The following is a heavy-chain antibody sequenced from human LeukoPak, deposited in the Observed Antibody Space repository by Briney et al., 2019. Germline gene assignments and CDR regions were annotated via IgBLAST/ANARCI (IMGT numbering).Heavy chain of an antibody. CDR3: AKGPVVPAAMERYYFDY. D-gene: IGHD2-2*01. V-gene: IGHV3-23*01. Sequence: GGSLRLSCAASGFTFSSYAMSWVRQAPGKGLEWVSAISGSGGSTYYADSVKGRFTISRDNSKNTLYLQMNSLRAEDTAVYYCAKGPVVPAAMERYYFDYWGQGTLVTVSP. CDR1: GFTFSSYA. CDR2: ISGSGGST. J-gene: IGHJ4*02.